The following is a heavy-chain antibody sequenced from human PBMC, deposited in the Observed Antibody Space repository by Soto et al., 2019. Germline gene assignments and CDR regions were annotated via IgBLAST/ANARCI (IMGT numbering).Heavy chain of an antibody. CDR2: INPNSGGT. J-gene: IGHJ3*02. D-gene: IGHD2-2*01. Sequence: ASVKVSFKASGYTFTGYYMHWVRQAPGQGLEWMGWINPNSGGTNYAQKFQGWVTMTRDTSISTAYMELSRLRSDDTAVYYCARDLGCSSTSCPGNAFDIWGQGTMVTVSS. CDR1: GYTFTGYY. V-gene: IGHV1-2*04. CDR3: ARDLGCSSTSCPGNAFDI.